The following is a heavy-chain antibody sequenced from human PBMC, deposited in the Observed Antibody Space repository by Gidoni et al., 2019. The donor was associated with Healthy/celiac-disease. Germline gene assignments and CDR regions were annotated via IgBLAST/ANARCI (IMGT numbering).Heavy chain of an antibody. J-gene: IGHJ6*02. CDR1: GFSLSNARMG. CDR3: ARMTTVTTVGFRPHYGMDV. Sequence: QVTLKESGPVLVKPTETLTLTCTVSGFSLSNARMGVSWIRQPPGKALEWLAHIFSNDEKSYSTSLKSRLTISKDTSKSQVVLTMTNMDPVDTATYYCARMTTVTTVGFRPHYGMDVWGQGTTVTVSS. CDR2: IFSNDEK. D-gene: IGHD4-17*01. V-gene: IGHV2-26*01.